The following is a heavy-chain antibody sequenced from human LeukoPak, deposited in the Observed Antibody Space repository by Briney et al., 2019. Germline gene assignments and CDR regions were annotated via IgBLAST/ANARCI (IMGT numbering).Heavy chain of an antibody. J-gene: IGHJ4*02. V-gene: IGHV4-59*01. CDR1: GGSISSYY. CDR3: ARVRQSLAAAGKVFDY. Sequence: SETLSLTCTVSGGSISSYYWSWIWQPPGKGLEWIGYIYYSGSTNYNPSLKSRVTISVDTSKNQFSPKLSSVTAADTAVYYCARVRQSLAAAGKVFDYWGQGTLVTVSS. D-gene: IGHD6-13*01. CDR2: IYYSGST.